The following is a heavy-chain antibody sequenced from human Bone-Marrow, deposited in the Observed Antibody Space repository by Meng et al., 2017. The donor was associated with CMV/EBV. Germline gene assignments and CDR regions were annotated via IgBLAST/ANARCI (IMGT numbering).Heavy chain of an antibody. D-gene: IGHD2-8*01. Sequence: GESLKISCAASGFTFSSYAMHWVRQAPGKGLEWVAVISYDGSNKYYADSVKGRFTISRDNAKNSLYLQMNSLRAEDTAVYYCARVMGGREGYYYYGMDVWGQGNTVTFSS. J-gene: IGHJ6*02. CDR1: GFTFSSYA. CDR3: ARVMGGREGYYYYGMDV. CDR2: ISYDGSNK. V-gene: IGHV3-30-3*01.